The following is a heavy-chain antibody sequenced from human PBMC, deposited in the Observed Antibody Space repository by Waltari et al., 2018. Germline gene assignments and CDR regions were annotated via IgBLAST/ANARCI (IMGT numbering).Heavy chain of an antibody. D-gene: IGHD6-19*01. CDR1: GGSISSHY. CDR3: AREMIAVAGCFDY. Sequence: QVQLQESGPGLVKPSETLSLTCTVSGGSISSHYWSWIRQPPGKGLEWIGYIYYSGSTNYNPSRKSRVTISVDTSKNQFSLKLSSVTAADTAVYYCAREMIAVAGCFDYWGQGTLVTVSS. V-gene: IGHV4-59*11. CDR2: IYYSGST. J-gene: IGHJ4*02.